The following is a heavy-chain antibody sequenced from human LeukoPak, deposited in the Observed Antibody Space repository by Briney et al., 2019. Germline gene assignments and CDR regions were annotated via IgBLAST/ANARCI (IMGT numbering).Heavy chain of an antibody. V-gene: IGHV4-61*01. CDR2: IYYSGST. Sequence: SETLTLTCTVSGATVSSDNIYWTWIRQPPGKGLEWVGYIYYSGSTKVNPSLNNSVAMSVDTSRHQFSLKLSSVIAADTAVYYCASHTGDSRFDSWGNRVLVTVSS. CDR1: GATVSSDNIY. J-gene: IGHJ5*01. CDR3: ASHTGDSRFDS. D-gene: IGHD1-14*01.